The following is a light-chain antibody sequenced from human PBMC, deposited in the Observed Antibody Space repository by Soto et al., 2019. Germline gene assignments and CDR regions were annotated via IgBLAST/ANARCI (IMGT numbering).Light chain of an antibody. CDR3: SSYTSGSTYV. V-gene: IGLV2-14*01. CDR1: SSDVGGYNH. J-gene: IGLJ1*01. Sequence: QSALTQPASVSGSPGQSITISCTGTSSDVGGYNHVSWYQQHPGKAPKLMIYEVSNRPSGVSNRFSGSKSDNTASLTISGLQAEDEADYYCSSYTSGSTYVFGTGTKVTVL. CDR2: EVS.